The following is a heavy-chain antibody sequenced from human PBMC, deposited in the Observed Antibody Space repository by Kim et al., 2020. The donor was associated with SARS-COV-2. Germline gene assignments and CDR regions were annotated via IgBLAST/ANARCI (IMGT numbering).Heavy chain of an antibody. D-gene: IGHD3-10*01. CDR1: GFTFSSYW. CDR2: IKQDGSEK. CDR3: AGDGSWWFREESDY. J-gene: IGHJ4*02. V-gene: IGHV3-7*01. Sequence: GGSLRLSCAASGFTFSSYWMSWVRQAPGKGLEWVANIKQDGSEKYYVDSVKGRFTTSRDTAKNSLYLQMNSLRAEDTAVYYCAGDGSWWFREESDYWGQGTLVTVSS.